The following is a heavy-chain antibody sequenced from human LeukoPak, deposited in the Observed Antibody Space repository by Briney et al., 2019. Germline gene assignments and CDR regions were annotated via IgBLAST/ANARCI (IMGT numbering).Heavy chain of an antibody. CDR1: VYTLTGYY. J-gene: IGHJ4*02. D-gene: IGHD6-13*01. V-gene: IGHV1-2*02. Sequence: GASVKVSCKDSVYTLTGYYMHWVRQAPGPGIEWMGWINTNSGGTNYAQKFQGRVTMTRDTSISTAYMELSRLRSDDTAVYYCASSSSWYVYIDYWGQGTLVTVSS. CDR2: INTNSGGT. CDR3: ASSSSWYVYIDY.